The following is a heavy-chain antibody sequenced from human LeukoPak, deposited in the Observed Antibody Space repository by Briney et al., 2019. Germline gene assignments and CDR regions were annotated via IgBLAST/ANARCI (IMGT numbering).Heavy chain of an antibody. CDR2: ISAGGGGT. D-gene: IGHD5-18*01. J-gene: IGHJ4*02. CDR1: GFTFSSSA. CDR3: AKAPGYSYGPDY. V-gene: IGHV3-23*01. Sequence: GGSLRLSCAASGFTFSSSAMSWVRQAPGKGLEWVSGISAGGGGTYNVDSVKGRFTISRDNSKNTLYLQMNSLRAEDTAVYYCAKAPGYSYGPDYWGQGALVTVSS.